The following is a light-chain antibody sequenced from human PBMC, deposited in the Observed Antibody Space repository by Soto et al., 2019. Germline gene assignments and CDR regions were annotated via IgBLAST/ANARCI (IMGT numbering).Light chain of an antibody. CDR2: DAS. Sequence: EIVLTQSPATLSLSPGERATLSCRASQSVSSYLAWYQQKPGQAPRLLIYDASNWATGIPARFSGSGSGTDFTHTISSLEPEDFAVYYCQQRSNWPPLYTFGQGTKLEIK. CDR1: QSVSSY. V-gene: IGKV3-11*01. CDR3: QQRSNWPPLYT. J-gene: IGKJ2*01.